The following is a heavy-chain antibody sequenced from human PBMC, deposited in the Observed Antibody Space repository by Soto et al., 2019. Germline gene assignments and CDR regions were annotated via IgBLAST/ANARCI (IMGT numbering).Heavy chain of an antibody. CDR3: AGLYSSGWYFDY. J-gene: IGHJ4*02. V-gene: IGHV4-30-2*01. CDR2: IYQSGST. D-gene: IGHD6-19*01. Sequence: QLQLQESGSGLVKPSQTLSLTCAVSGGSISSGGFSWSWIRQPPGKGLEWIGYIYQSGSTFYNPSLKSRVTISLDRSKNQCSLKVSSVTAADTAVYYCAGLYSSGWYFDYWGQGTLVIVSS. CDR1: GGSISSGGFS.